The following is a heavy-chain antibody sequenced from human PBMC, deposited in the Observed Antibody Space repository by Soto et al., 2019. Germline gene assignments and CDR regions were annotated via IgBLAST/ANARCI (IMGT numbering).Heavy chain of an antibody. V-gene: IGHV1-69*13. CDR1: GGTFSSYA. Sequence: ASVKVSCKASGGTFSSYAISWVRQAPGQGLEWMGGIIPIFGTANYAQKFQGRVTITADESTSTAYMELSSLRSEDTAVYYCARDGQSYYDSSGYYGFDYWGQGTLVTVSS. CDR2: IIPIFGTA. D-gene: IGHD3-22*01. J-gene: IGHJ4*02. CDR3: ARDGQSYYDSSGYYGFDY.